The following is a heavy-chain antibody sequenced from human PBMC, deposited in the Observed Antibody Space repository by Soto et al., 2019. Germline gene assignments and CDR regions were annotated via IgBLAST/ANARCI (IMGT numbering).Heavy chain of an antibody. CDR1: GFTFSSYW. V-gene: IGHV3-7*03. Sequence: WGSLRLSCVVSGFTFSSYWMGWVRQTPGKGLQWVANIQEDGSEKYYVGSVKGRCTISRDNTENSLFLHLNSLTAEDTAVYYCVRAPLKSVEYCGGDSFRNYDSWGQGTLVTVSS. D-gene: IGHD2-21*02. CDR3: VRAPLKSVEYCGGDSFRNYDS. J-gene: IGHJ4*02. CDR2: IQEDGSEK.